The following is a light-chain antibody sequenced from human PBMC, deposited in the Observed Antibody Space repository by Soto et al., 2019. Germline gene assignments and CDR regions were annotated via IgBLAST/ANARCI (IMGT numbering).Light chain of an antibody. Sequence: QAVLTQPASVSGSPGQSITISCTRTSSDVGSYKLVSWYQQQPGKAPKLIIYEGSKRPSGISNRFSGSKSGNTASLTISGLQAEDEAEYYCCSYAGTMTYVFGTGTKLTVL. CDR3: CSYAGTMTYV. CDR1: SSDVGSYKL. J-gene: IGLJ1*01. CDR2: EGS. V-gene: IGLV2-23*01.